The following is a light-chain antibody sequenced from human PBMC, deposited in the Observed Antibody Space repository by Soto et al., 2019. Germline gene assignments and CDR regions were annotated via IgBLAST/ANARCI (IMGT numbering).Light chain of an antibody. Sequence: QSALTQPASVSGSPGQSITISCTGTSSDVGGYNYVSWYQQHPGKAPKLMIYDVSNRPSGVSNRFSGSKSGNTASLTISGLQAEDEADYYCRSYTSSSTYVVFGGGTKVTV. J-gene: IGLJ2*01. CDR3: RSYTSSSTYVV. CDR2: DVS. V-gene: IGLV2-14*01. CDR1: SSDVGGYNY.